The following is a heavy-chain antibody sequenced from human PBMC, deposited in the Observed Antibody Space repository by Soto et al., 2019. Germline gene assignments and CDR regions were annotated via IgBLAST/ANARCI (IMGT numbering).Heavy chain of an antibody. V-gene: IGHV3-7*05. CDR2: IRPDGNEQ. CDR1: GLPFNTYW. Sequence: GGSLRLSCAASGLPFNTYWMSWVRQTPGKGLEWVANIRPDGNEQHYVDSVKGRFIFSRDNAKSSVSLQMNNLRVDDTAVYYCVTSRGYSYEYWGQGTLVTVSS. D-gene: IGHD5-18*01. CDR3: VTSRGYSYEY. J-gene: IGHJ4*02.